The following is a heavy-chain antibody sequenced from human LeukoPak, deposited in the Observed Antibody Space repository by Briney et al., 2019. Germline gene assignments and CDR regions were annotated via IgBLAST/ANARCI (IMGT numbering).Heavy chain of an antibody. Sequence: PSETLSLTCTVSGGSISSYYWSWIRQPPGKGLEWIGYIYYSGSTNYNPSLKSRVTISVDTSKNQFSLKLSSVTAADTAVYYCARVRGYSGYDYPSPSAPPYYYYGMDVWGQGTTVTVSS. CDR1: GGSISSYY. D-gene: IGHD5-12*01. CDR3: ARVRGYSGYDYPSPSAPPYYYYGMDV. CDR2: IYYSGST. V-gene: IGHV4-59*08. J-gene: IGHJ6*02.